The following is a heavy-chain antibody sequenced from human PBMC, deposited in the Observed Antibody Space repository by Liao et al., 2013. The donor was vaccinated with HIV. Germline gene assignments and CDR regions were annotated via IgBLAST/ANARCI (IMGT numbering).Heavy chain of an antibody. J-gene: IGHJ2*01. CDR3: ARDRGSGWYGYFDL. CDR1: GGSISSYY. D-gene: IGHD6-19*01. Sequence: QVQLQESGPGLVKPSETLSLTCTVSGGSISSYYWSWIRQPPGKGLEWIGYIYYSGSTNYNPSLKSRVTISVDTSKNQFSLKLSSVTAADTAVYYCARDRGSGWYGYFDLWGRGTLVTVSS. CDR2: IYYSGST. V-gene: IGHV4-59*01.